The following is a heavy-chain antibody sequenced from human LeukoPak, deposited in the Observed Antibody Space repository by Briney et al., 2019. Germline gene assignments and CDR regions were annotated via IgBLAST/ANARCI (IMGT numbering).Heavy chain of an antibody. CDR1: GGSFSGYY. V-gene: IGHV4-34*01. CDR2: INHSGST. D-gene: IGHD2-2*02. CDR3: ASFRSAHCCSTSCYRSRYYYYYGMDV. Sequence: TSETLSLTCAVYGGSFSGYYWSWIRQPPGKGLEWIGEINHSGSTNYNPSLKSRATISVDTSKNQFSLKLSSVTAADTAVYYCASFRSAHCCSTSCYRSRYYYYYGMDVWGQGTTVAVSS. J-gene: IGHJ6*02.